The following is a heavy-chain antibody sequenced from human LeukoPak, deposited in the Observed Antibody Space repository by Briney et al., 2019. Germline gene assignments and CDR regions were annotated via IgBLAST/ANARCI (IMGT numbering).Heavy chain of an antibody. CDR2: ISDSGGDT. D-gene: IGHD3-10*01. CDR3: ARVIRYGSGNYYYFDY. V-gene: IGHV3-23*01. J-gene: IGHJ4*02. Sequence: SGGPLRLSCAASGFIFNNFALTWLRQAPGKGLEWVSDISDSGGDTYHADSVRGRLTVSRDNFKNTLYLQMNSLRADDTAIYYCARVIRYGSGNYYYFDYWGQGTLVTVSS. CDR1: GFIFNNFA.